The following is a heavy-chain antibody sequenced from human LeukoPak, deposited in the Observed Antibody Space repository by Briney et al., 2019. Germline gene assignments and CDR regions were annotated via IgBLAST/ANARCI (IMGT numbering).Heavy chain of an antibody. J-gene: IGHJ5*02. Sequence: SETLSLTCAVYGGSFSGYYWSWIRQPPGKGLAWIGEINHSGSTNYNPSLKSRVTISVDTSKNQFSLKLSSVTAADTAVYYCARAARVRGWFDPWGQGTLVTVSS. CDR2: INHSGST. CDR3: ARAARVRGWFDP. CDR1: GGSFSGYY. D-gene: IGHD3-10*01. V-gene: IGHV4-34*01.